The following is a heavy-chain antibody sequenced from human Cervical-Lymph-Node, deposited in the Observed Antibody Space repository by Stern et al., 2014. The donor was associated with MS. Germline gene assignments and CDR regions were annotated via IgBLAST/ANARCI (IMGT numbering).Heavy chain of an antibody. V-gene: IGHV2-5*01. CDR1: GFSLTSNGAG. CDR2: IYWNDDK. J-gene: IGHJ4*02. D-gene: IGHD3-22*01. CDR3: AHMLEVFSGYAFDQ. Sequence: QVTLKESGPTLVRPTQTLTLTCTFSGFSLTSNGAGVGWIRQPPGEALEWLALIYWNDDKRYRPSLQSRLSIAKDTYKNEVVLTMTNMDPGDSATYFCAHMLEVFSGYAFDQWGQGSLVTVSS.